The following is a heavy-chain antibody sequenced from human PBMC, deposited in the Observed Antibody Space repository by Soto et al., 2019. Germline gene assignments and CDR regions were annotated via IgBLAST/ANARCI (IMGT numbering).Heavy chain of an antibody. D-gene: IGHD3-22*01. V-gene: IGHV1-69*13. CDR3: ARDRSHYYYDRGYFDY. Sequence: SVKVSCKASGGTFSSYAISWVRQAPGQGLEWMGGIIPIFGTANYAQKFQGRVTITADESTSTAYMELSSLRSEDTAVYYCARDRSHYYYDRGYFDYWGQGXLVTVSS. J-gene: IGHJ4*02. CDR2: IIPIFGTA. CDR1: GGTFSSYA.